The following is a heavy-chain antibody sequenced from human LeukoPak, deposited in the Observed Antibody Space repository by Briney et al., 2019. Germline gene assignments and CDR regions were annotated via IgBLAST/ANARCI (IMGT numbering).Heavy chain of an antibody. D-gene: IGHD6-13*01. Sequence: SETLSLTCTVSGGSISSGGYYWSWIRQHPGKGLEWIGYIYYSGSTYYNPSLKSRVTISVDTSKNQFSLKLSSVTAADTAVYYCARAGGSSWYVGSDYWGQGTLVTVSS. CDR2: IYYSGST. V-gene: IGHV4-31*03. J-gene: IGHJ4*02. CDR3: ARAGGSSWYVGSDY. CDR1: GGSISSGGYY.